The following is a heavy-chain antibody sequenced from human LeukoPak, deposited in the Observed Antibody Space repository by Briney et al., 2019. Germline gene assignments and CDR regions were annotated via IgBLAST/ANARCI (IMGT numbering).Heavy chain of an antibody. V-gene: IGHV4-39*01. CDR2: VYYGGDA. J-gene: IGHJ6*02. Sequence: SETLSLTCTVSGGSIDSSGSYWGWIRQPPGKGLEWIGCVYYGGDAYYNPSLKSRVTISADLSKNQFSLSLISVTAADTALYYCARLFSRGWPYYYGLGAWGQGTTVNGSS. CDR3: ARLFSRGWPYYYGLGA. CDR1: GGSIDSSGSY. D-gene: IGHD6-19*01.